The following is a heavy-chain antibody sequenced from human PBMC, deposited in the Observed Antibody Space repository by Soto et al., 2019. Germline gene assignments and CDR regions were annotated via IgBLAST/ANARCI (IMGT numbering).Heavy chain of an antibody. D-gene: IGHD3-22*01. CDR2: IIPIFGTA. V-gene: IGHV1-69*06. CDR3: ARTPSMIVVVIDYWFDP. Sequence: ASVKVSCKASGGTFSSYAISWVRQAPGQGLEWMGGIIPIFGTANYAQKFQGRVTITADKSTSTAYMELSSLRSEDTAVYYCARTPSMIVVVIDYWFDPWGQGTLVTVSS. J-gene: IGHJ5*02. CDR1: GGTFSSYA.